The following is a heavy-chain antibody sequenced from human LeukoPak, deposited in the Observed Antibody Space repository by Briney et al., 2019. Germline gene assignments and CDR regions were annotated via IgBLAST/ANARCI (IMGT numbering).Heavy chain of an antibody. V-gene: IGHV3-30*02. Sequence: GGSLRLSCAASGFTFSSYGMHWVRQAPGKVLEWVAFIRYDGSNKYYADSVKGRFTISRDNSKNTLYLQMNSLRAEDTAVYYCAIPYSSSLPADYWGQGTLVTVSS. J-gene: IGHJ4*02. CDR1: GFTFSSYG. D-gene: IGHD6-13*01. CDR2: IRYDGSNK. CDR3: AIPYSSSLPADY.